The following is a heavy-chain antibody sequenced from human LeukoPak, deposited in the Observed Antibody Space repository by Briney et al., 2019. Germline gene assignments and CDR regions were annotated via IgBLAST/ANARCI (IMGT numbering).Heavy chain of an antibody. D-gene: IGHD3-3*01. CDR3: ARDNEKHYDFWSGYYVERGYYYMDV. J-gene: IGHJ6*03. CDR2: ISRSGAYT. V-gene: IGHV3-11*04. Sequence: PGGSLRLSCAGSGFTFNDYDMNWVRQAPGKGPEGVSYISRSGAYTYYTDSVKGRFTISRDNAKNSLYLQMNSLGAEDTAVYYCARDNEKHYDFWSGYYVERGYYYMDVWGKGTTVTVSS. CDR1: GFTFNDYD.